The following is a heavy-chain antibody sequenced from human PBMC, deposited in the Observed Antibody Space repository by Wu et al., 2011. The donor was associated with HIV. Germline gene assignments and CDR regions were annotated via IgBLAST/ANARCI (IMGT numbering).Heavy chain of an antibody. J-gene: IGHJ6*03. CDR1: GNTFSGYA. V-gene: IGHV1-69*06. CDR3: ARSGVSAEYYFYYLNV. D-gene: IGHD2-2*01. Sequence: QVQLVQSGAEVKKAGSSVKVSCKASGNTFSGYAVSWVRQAPGQGLEWMGGILPMFGSTNYARKFQGRVMIIADKSATTVYMELRSLRSEDTAMYYCARSGVSAEYYFYYLNVWGKGTTVTVSS. CDR2: ILPMFGST.